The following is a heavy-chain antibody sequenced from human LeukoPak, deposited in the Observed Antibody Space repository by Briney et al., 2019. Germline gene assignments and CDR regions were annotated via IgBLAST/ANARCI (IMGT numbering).Heavy chain of an antibody. D-gene: IGHD3-10*01. V-gene: IGHV3-23*01. CDR2: ISGGGDRT. CDR3: ARDSHYYGSGRVYYYYMDV. J-gene: IGHJ6*03. CDR1: GFTFSTYG. Sequence: GGSLRLSCAAAGFTFSTYGMSWVRQAPGKGLEWVSGISGGGDRTSYAQSVKGRFTISRDNFKNMLYLQMNSLRAEDTAVYYCARDSHYYGSGRVYYYYMDVWGKGTTVTVSS.